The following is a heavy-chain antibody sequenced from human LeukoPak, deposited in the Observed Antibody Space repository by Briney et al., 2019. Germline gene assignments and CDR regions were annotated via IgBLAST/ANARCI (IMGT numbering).Heavy chain of an antibody. CDR1: GFTFSSYA. V-gene: IGHV3-23*01. CDR2: ISGSGGST. J-gene: IGHJ4*02. Sequence: GGSLRLSCAASGFTFSSYAMSWVRQAPGKGLEWVSAISGSGGSTYYADSVKGRFTISRDNSKNTLYLQMNSLRAEDTAVYYCARDTGSVVVVTAIPYYFDYWGQGTLVTVSS. D-gene: IGHD2-21*02. CDR3: ARDTGSVVVVTAIPYYFDY.